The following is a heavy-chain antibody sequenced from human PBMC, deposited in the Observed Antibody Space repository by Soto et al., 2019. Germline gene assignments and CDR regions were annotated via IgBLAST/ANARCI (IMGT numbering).Heavy chain of an antibody. D-gene: IGHD7-27*01. Sequence: FLRLSCAASGFTFTRYSMNWVRQAPGKGLEWVSSISSTTNYIYYGDSMKGRFTISRDNAKNSLYLEMNSLRAEDTAVYYCARESEDLTSNFDYWGQGTLVTVYS. J-gene: IGHJ4*02. CDR3: ARESEDLTSNFDY. V-gene: IGHV3-21*06. CDR1: GFTFTRYS. CDR2: ISSTTNYI.